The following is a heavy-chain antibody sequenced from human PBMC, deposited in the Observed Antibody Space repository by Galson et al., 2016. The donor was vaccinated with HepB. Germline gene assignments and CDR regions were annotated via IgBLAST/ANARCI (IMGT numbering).Heavy chain of an antibody. V-gene: IGHV1-69*13. CDR3: AREAGATSPSVPNYYYGMDV. CDR2: IIPIFRTP. Sequence: SVKVSCKASGGTFDTYGISWVRQAPGQGLEWMGGIIPIFRTPNYAQNFQGRVTITADESTTTAYMELSSLRSEDTAVYYCAREAGATSPSVPNYYYGMDVWGQGTTVTVSS. CDR1: GGTFDTYG. J-gene: IGHJ6*02. D-gene: IGHD2-2*01.